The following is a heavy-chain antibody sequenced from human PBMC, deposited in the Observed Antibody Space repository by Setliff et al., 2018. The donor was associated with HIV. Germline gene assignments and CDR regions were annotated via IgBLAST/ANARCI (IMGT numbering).Heavy chain of an antibody. D-gene: IGHD3-16*01. V-gene: IGHV4-39*02. Sequence: PSETLSLTCTVSGGSIRRSSYYWAWIRQPPGKGPEWIGNIYYSGTTYSNPSLKSRVTISIDTAKNQFSLKVTSVIAADTAVYYCARESPYYYYTDVWGKGTTVTVSS. CDR3: ARESPYYYYTDV. J-gene: IGHJ6*03. CDR1: GGSIRRSSYY. CDR2: IYYSGTT.